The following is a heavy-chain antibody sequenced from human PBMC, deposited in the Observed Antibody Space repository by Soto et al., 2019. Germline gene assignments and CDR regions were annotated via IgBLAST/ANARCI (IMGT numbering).Heavy chain of an antibody. D-gene: IGHD6-13*01. V-gene: IGHV1-18*04. Sequence: ASVKVSCTASGYTFTSYYMHWVRQAPGQGLEWMGWISAYNGNTNYAQKLQGRVTMTTDTSTSTAYMELRSLRSDDTAVYYCARDRLAGYSSSPTSPWGQGTLVTVSS. CDR2: ISAYNGNT. J-gene: IGHJ5*02. CDR3: ARDRLAGYSSSPTSP. CDR1: GYTFTSYY.